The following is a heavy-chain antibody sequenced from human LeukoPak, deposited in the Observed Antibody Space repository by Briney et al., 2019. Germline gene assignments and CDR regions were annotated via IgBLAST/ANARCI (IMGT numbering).Heavy chain of an antibody. CDR1: GGSFSSSSYY. V-gene: IGHV4-39*01. Sequence: PSETLSLTCTASGGSFSSSSYYWGWIRQPPGKGLEWIGSIYSSGSTYYNPSLKSRVAISVDTSKNQFSLKLSSVTAADTAVYYCARLIYGDYFDYWGQGTLVTVSS. CDR3: ARLIYGDYFDY. CDR2: IYSSGST. J-gene: IGHJ4*02. D-gene: IGHD4-17*01.